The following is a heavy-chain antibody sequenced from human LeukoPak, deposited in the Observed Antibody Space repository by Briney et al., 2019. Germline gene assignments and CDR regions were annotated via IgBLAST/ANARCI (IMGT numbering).Heavy chain of an antibody. Sequence: SETLSLTCAVYGGSFSGYYWSWIRQPPGKGLEWIGEINHSGSTNYNPSLKSRVTISVDTSKNQFSLKLSSVTATDTAVYYCARVCSGGSCYSETAQWGQGTLVTVSS. J-gene: IGHJ4*02. CDR2: INHSGST. D-gene: IGHD2-15*01. V-gene: IGHV4-34*01. CDR3: ARVCSGGSCYSETAQ. CDR1: GGSFSGYY.